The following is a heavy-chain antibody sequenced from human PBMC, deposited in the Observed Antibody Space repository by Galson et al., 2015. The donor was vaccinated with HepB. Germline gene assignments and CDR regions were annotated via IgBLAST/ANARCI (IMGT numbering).Heavy chain of an antibody. CDR2: ISSSSSTI. D-gene: IGHD4-23*01. CDR1: GFTFSSYS. J-gene: IGHJ6*02. V-gene: IGHV3-48*01. CDR3: ARDDGRKDDGGVPYYYYYYGMDV. Sequence: SLRLSCAASGFTFSSYSMNWVRQAPGKGLEWASYISSSSSTIYYADSVKGRFTISRDNAKNSLYLQMNSLRAEDTAVYYCARDDGRKDDGGVPYYYYYYGMDVWGQGTTVTVSS.